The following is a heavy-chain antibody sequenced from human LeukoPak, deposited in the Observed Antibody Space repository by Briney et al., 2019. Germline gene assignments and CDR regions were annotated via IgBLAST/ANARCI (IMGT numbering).Heavy chain of an antibody. CDR3: AKGPLTEVAGTTWDY. Sequence: GGSLRLSCAASGFTFSSYSMNWVRQAPEKGLEWVSAISGSGGNTYYADSVKGRFTISRDNSKNTLYLQMTSLRAEDTAEYYCAKGPLTEVAGTTWDYWGQGTLVTVSS. CDR2: ISGSGGNT. V-gene: IGHV3-23*01. J-gene: IGHJ4*02. CDR1: GFTFSSYS. D-gene: IGHD6-19*01.